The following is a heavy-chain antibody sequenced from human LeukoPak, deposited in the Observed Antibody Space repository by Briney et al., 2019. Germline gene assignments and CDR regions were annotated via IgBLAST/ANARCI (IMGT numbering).Heavy chain of an antibody. J-gene: IGHJ4*02. CDR1: GGSISSFDW. V-gene: IGHV4-4*02. CDR2: THQSGFT. CDR3: ARGVDC. Sequence: PSETLSLTCVVSGGSISSFDWWSWVRQPPGKGLEWIGETHQSGFTNYNPSLESRVTITADKSRNQSSLKLSSVTAADTAVYYCARGVDCWGQGTLVTVSS.